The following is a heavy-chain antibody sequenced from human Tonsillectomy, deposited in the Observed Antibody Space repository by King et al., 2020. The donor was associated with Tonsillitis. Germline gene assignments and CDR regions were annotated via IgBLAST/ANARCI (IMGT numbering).Heavy chain of an antibody. V-gene: IGHV3-43*02. CDR3: AKSPTRINTIVLMGYLGQ. J-gene: IGHJ4*02. CDR1: GFTFDDYA. D-gene: IGHD2-8*01. Sequence: VQLVESGGGVVQPGGSLRLSCAASGFTFDDYAMHWVRQAPGKGLEWVSLISGDGGSTYYADSVKGRYTISRDNSKNSLYLQMNSLRTEDTALYYCAKSPTRINTIVLMGYLGQWGQGTLGTVS. CDR2: ISGDGGST.